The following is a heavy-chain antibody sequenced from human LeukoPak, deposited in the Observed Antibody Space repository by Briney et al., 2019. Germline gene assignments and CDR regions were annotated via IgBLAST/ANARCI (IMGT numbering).Heavy chain of an antibody. Sequence: PGGSLRLSCAASGFTFSSYSVNWVRQAPGKGLEWVSSISSSSSYIYYADSVKGRFTISRDNAKNSLYLQMNSLRAEDTAVYYCARVGSNDAFDIWGQGTMVTVSS. D-gene: IGHD2-2*03. J-gene: IGHJ3*02. V-gene: IGHV3-21*01. CDR2: ISSSSSYI. CDR1: GFTFSSYS. CDR3: ARVGSNDAFDI.